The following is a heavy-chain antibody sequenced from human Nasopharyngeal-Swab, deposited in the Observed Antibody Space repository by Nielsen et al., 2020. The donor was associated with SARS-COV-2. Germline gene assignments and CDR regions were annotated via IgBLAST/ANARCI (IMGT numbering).Heavy chain of an antibody. Sequence: GGSLRLSCAASGFTFDDHAMHWVRPAPGKGLEWVSGIIWNGDSRGYADSVKGRFTISRDSAKKSLYLQMNSLRPDDTALYYCAKDKGRGISPVEGSLDIWGQGTMVTVSS. D-gene: IGHD4-23*01. CDR1: GFTFDDHA. V-gene: IGHV3-9*01. CDR3: AKDKGRGISPVEGSLDI. CDR2: IIWNGDSR. J-gene: IGHJ3*02.